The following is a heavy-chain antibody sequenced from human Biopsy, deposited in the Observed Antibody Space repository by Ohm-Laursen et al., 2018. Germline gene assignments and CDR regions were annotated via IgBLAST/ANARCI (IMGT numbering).Heavy chain of an antibody. CDR2: ITTYNGNT. J-gene: IGHJ4*02. D-gene: IGHD1-1*01. Sequence: VASVKVSCKVSGYTLTDISMHWVRQAPGQGLEWMGWITTYNGNTNYAQKVQGKVTMTTDTSTSTAYMELRSLRSEDTAVYYCAADINVWNVNYWGQGTQVTVSS. CDR1: GYTLTDIS. CDR3: AADINVWNVNY. V-gene: IGHV1-18*01.